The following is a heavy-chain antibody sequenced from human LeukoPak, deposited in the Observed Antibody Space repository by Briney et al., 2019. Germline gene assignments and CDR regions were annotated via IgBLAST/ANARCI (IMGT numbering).Heavy chain of an antibody. CDR2: IYYSGST. V-gene: IGHV4-30-4*01. CDR3: ARASYDFYSFDY. J-gene: IGHJ4*02. D-gene: IGHD3-3*01. CDR1: GGSISSGDSY. Sequence: SETLSLTCTVSGGSISSGDSYWNWIRQPPGKGLEWIGNIYYSGSTYYNPSLKSRVTTSVDTSKNQFSLKLSSVTAADTAVYYCARASYDFYSFDYWGQGTLVTVSS.